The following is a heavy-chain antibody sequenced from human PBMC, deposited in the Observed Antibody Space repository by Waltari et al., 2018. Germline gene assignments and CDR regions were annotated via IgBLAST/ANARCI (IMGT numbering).Heavy chain of an antibody. V-gene: IGHV1-69*02. CDR2: IIPILGIA. Sequence: QVPLVQSGAEVKKPGSSVNVSCKASGGPFSGFTLSWVQPAPGQGLEWMGRIIPILGIANYAQKFQGRVTITADKSTSTAYMELSSLRSEDTAVYYCARYCGGDCSQNWYFDLWGRGTLVTVSS. D-gene: IGHD2-21*02. J-gene: IGHJ2*01. CDR3: ARYCGGDCSQNWYFDL. CDR1: GGPFSGFT.